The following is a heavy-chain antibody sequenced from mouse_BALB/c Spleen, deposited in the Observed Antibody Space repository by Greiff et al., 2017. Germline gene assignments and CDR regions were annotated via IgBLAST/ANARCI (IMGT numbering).Heavy chain of an antibody. Sequence: EVMLVESGGGLVKPGGSLKLSCAASGFTFSSYAMSWVRQTPEKRLEWVASISSGGSTYYPDSVKGRFTISRDNARNILYLQMSSLRSEDTAMYYCARGRRIGYDYDPFAYWGQGTLVTVSA. CDR3: ARGRRIGYDYDPFAY. J-gene: IGHJ3*01. V-gene: IGHV5-6-5*01. CDR1: GFTFSSYA. D-gene: IGHD2-4*01. CDR2: ISSGGST.